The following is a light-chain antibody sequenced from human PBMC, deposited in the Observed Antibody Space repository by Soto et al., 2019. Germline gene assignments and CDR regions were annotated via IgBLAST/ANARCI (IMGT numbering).Light chain of an antibody. Sequence: DIQMTQSPSSLSASVGDRVTLTCRASQNIINYLNWYQQKPGKAPHLLIYAASILQSGVPSRFSGSGSGTDFTLTISSLQAEDFATYWGQESYATPYIFGQGTNLEIK. CDR1: QNIINY. CDR3: QESYATPYI. V-gene: IGKV1-39*01. CDR2: AAS. J-gene: IGKJ2*01.